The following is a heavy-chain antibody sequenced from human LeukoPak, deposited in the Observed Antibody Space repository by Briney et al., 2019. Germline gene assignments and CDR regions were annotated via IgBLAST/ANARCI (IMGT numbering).Heavy chain of an antibody. D-gene: IGHD2-15*01. V-gene: IGHV1-8*01. CDR2: MNPNSGNT. CDR1: GYTFTSYD. Sequence: ASVNVSCKASGYTFTSYDINWVRQAPGQGLEWMGWMNPNSGNTGYAQKFQGRVTMTRNTSISTAYMELSSLRSEDTAVYYCARGGYCSGGSCYRNWFDPWGQGTLVTVSS. J-gene: IGHJ5*02. CDR3: ARGGYCSGGSCYRNWFDP.